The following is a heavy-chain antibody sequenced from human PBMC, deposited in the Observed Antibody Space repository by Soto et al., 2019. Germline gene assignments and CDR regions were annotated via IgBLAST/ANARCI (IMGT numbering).Heavy chain of an antibody. CDR2: IKRKSDGETT. CDR1: GFTFSHVW. Sequence: EVQLVESGGGLVEPGGSLRLSCAASGFTFSHVWMTWVRQAPGKGLEWVARIKRKSDGETTDYAAAVKGRFTISRDDSNNTLYLQINRPKRQDTPVYYCAIERQMNIVSDRADYFEYWGQGTLVTVSS. V-gene: IGHV3-15*01. J-gene: IGHJ4*02. CDR3: AIERQMNIVSDRADYFEY. D-gene: IGHD2-15*01.